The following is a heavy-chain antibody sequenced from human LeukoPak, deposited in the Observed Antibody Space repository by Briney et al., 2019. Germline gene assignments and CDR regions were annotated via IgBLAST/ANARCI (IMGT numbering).Heavy chain of an antibody. D-gene: IGHD2-2*02. CDR3: ASGEPAAIFPYYYYYMDV. CDR2: INPSGGST. J-gene: IGHJ6*03. Sequence: ASVKVSCKASGYTFTSYYMHWVRQAPGQGLEWMGIINPSGGSTSYAQKFQGRVTITADESTSTAYMELSSLRSEDTAVYYCASGEPAAIFPYYYYYMDVWGKGTTVTVSS. CDR1: GYTFTSYY. V-gene: IGHV1-46*01.